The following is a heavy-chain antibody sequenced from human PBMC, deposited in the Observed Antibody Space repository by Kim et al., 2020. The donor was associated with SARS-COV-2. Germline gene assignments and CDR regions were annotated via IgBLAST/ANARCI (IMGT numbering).Heavy chain of an antibody. Sequence: GGSLRLSCAASGFTVSSNYMSWVRQAPGKGLEWVSVIYSGGSTYYADSVKGRFTISRDNSKNTLYLQMNSLRAEDTAVYYCASSVLTGEYYYYYYGMDVWGQGTTVTVSS. CDR3: ASSVLTGEYYYYYYGMDV. CDR2: IYSGGST. D-gene: IGHD3-9*01. V-gene: IGHV3-53*01. CDR1: GFTVSSNY. J-gene: IGHJ6*02.